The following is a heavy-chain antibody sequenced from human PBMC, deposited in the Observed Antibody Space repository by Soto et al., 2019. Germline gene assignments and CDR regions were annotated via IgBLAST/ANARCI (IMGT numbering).Heavy chain of an antibody. CDR3: AHGSYYDFWSGHFDY. CDR1: GFSLSTSGVG. V-gene: IGHV2-5*02. CDR2: IYWDDDK. J-gene: IGHJ4*02. D-gene: IGHD3-3*01. Sequence: QITLKESGPTLVKPTQTLTLTCTFSGFSLSTSGVGVGWIRQPPGKALEWLALIYWDDDKRYSPSLKSRLTITKDTSKNQVLLTMTNMDPVDTAKYYWAHGSYYDFWSGHFDYWGQGTLVTVSS.